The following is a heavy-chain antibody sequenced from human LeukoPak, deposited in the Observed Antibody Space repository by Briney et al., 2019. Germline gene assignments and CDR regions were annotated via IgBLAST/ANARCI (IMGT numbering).Heavy chain of an antibody. J-gene: IGHJ6*03. Sequence: SETLSLTCTVSGGSISSYYWSWIRQPPGKGLEWIGYIYYSGSTNYNPSLKSRVTISVDTSKNQFSLKLSSVTAADTAVYYCARTTVTTIDYYYMDVWGKGTTVTVSS. V-gene: IGHV4-59*01. CDR3: ARTTVTTIDYYYMDV. D-gene: IGHD4-17*01. CDR1: GGSISSYY. CDR2: IYYSGST.